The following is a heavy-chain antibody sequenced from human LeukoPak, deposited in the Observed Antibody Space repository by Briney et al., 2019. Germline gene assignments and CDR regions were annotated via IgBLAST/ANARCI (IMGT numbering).Heavy chain of an antibody. Sequence: GASVKVSCKASGYTFSDYYMHWVRQAPAQGLEWMGWISPDSVEKKYAQKFRGRVTMTRDTSISTAYMELSRLRSDDTAVYYCARRRGVGVDTNAFDIWGQGTMVTVSS. J-gene: IGHJ3*02. D-gene: IGHD3-3*01. CDR1: GYTFSDYY. CDR2: ISPDSVEK. CDR3: ARRRGVGVDTNAFDI. V-gene: IGHV1-2*02.